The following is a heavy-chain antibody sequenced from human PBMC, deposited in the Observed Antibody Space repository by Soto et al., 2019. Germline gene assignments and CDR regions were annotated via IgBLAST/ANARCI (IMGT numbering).Heavy chain of an antibody. CDR1: GFTFNRHG. CDR3: AKDMGGWVTQYYFDY. V-gene: IGHV3-23*01. CDR2: ITASGGTT. D-gene: IGHD2-21*02. Sequence: EVQLLESGGGLVQPGGSLRLSCGASGFTFNRHGMSWVRQAPGKGLEWVSAITASGGTTYYADSVKGRFTISRDNSKGTLFLQMNSLLAEDTAIYYCAKDMGGWVTQYYFDYWGQGALVTVSS. J-gene: IGHJ4*02.